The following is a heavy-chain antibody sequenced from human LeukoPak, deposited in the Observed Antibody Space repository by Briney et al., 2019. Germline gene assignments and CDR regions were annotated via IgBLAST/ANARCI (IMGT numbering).Heavy chain of an antibody. J-gene: IGHJ4*02. CDR3: AKTQSGTYSYFDH. D-gene: IGHD1-26*01. CDR1: GFSFSGYG. Sequence: GRSLRLSCAASGFSFSGYGMHWVRQTPGKGLEWVAVIWSDGSEKYYADSVKGRFTISRDNSKNTLYLQMNSLRAEDTAVYYCAKTQSGTYSYFDHWGQGALVTVSS. CDR2: IWSDGSEK. V-gene: IGHV3-33*06.